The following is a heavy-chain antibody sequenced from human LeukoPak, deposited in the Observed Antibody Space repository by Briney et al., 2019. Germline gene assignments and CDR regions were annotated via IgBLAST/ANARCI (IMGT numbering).Heavy chain of an antibody. CDR1: GYTFASYT. CDR2: ISAYDGNT. Sequence: ASVKVSCKASGYTFASYTISWVRQAPGQGLEWMGWISAYDGNTNYAQKLQGRVTMTTDTSTSTAFMELRSLRSDDTAVYYCARAANYDFWSGYSIIGWFDPWGQGTLVTVSS. D-gene: IGHD3-3*01. CDR3: ARAANYDFWSGYSIIGWFDP. J-gene: IGHJ5*02. V-gene: IGHV1-18*01.